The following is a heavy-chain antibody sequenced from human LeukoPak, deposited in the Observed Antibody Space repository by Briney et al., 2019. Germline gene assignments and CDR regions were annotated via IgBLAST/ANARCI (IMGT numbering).Heavy chain of an antibody. D-gene: IGHD2-2*01. CDR2: IQDSGST. Sequence: SETLSLTCTVSGGSISFYYWSWIRQPPGKGLEWIGYIQDSGSTNYNPSLKSRVAISVDLSRNQFSLKLNSVTAADTAVYYCATYRARGFDYWGQGILVTVSS. CDR1: GGSISFYY. V-gene: IGHV4-59*01. J-gene: IGHJ4*02. CDR3: ATYRARGFDY.